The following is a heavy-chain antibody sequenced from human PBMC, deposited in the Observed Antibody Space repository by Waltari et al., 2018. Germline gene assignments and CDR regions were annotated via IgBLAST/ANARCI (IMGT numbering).Heavy chain of an antibody. CDR1: GGSISSSSYY. J-gene: IGHJ4*02. CDR3: ARDRDYYGSGSLEGGDY. Sequence: QLQLQESGPGLVKPSETLSLTCTVSGGSISSSSYYWGWIRQPPGKGLEWIGSIYYSGSTYYNPSLKSRVTISVDTSKNQFSLKLSSVTAADTAVYYWARDRDYYGSGSLEGGDYWGQGTLVTVSS. V-gene: IGHV4-39*07. D-gene: IGHD3-10*01. CDR2: IYYSGST.